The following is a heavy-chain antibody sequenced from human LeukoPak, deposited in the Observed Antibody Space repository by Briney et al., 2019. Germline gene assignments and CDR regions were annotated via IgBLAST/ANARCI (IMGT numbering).Heavy chain of an antibody. V-gene: IGHV3-53*01. D-gene: IGHD3-10*01. CDR3: AKDYYSSGSYYLEFFQH. CDR2: IYSGGNT. J-gene: IGHJ1*01. CDR1: GFTVGNNY. Sequence: GGSLRLSCAASGFTVGNNYMTWVRQGPGKGLEWVSVIYSGGNTYYADSVKGRFTISRDNSKNTLYLQMNSLRAEDTAVYYCAKDYYSSGSYYLEFFQHWGQGTLVTVSS.